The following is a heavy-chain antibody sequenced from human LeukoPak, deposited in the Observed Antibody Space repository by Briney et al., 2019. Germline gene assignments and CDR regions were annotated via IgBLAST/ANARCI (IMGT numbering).Heavy chain of an antibody. CDR1: GFTFSSYE. CDR2: IGSSDSTT. D-gene: IGHD5-24*01. V-gene: IGHV3-48*03. Sequence: GGSLRLSCVDSGFTFSSYEMNWVRQAPGKGLEWLSYIGSSDSTTHYADSVKGRFTISRDNAKNSLYLQMNSLRVEDTAVYYCARDRLQLQSWGQGTLVTVSS. CDR3: ARDRLQLQS. J-gene: IGHJ5*02.